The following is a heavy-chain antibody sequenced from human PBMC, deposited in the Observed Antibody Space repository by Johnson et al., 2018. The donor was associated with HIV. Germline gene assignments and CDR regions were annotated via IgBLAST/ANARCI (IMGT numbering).Heavy chain of an antibody. V-gene: IGHV3-7*01. J-gene: IGHJ3*02. D-gene: IGHD6-13*01. CDR2: IKQDGSEK. CDR3: AKDRSSWGYDAFDI. CDR1: GFTFSDYY. Sequence: VQLVESGGGVVQPGGSLRLSCAASGFTFSDYYMSWVRQAPGKGLEWVANIKQDGSEKYYVDSVKGRFTISRDNAKNSLYLQMNSLRAEDTAVFYCAKDRSSWGYDAFDIWGQGTMVTVSS.